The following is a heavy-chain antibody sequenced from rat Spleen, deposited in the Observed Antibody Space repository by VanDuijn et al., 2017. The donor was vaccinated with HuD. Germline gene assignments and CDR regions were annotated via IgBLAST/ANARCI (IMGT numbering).Heavy chain of an antibody. CDR3: TRGGMDA. J-gene: IGHJ4*01. CDR1: GFTFSDYF. V-gene: IGHV5-22*01. Sequence: EVQLVESGGGLVQPGRSMKLSCAASGFTFSDYFMAWVRLPPKKGLEWVASISYEGSSTYYPDSVKGRCTISIDNSKSTLYLQLNSLRSEDTATYYCTRGGMDAWGQGASVTVSS. CDR2: ISYEGSST.